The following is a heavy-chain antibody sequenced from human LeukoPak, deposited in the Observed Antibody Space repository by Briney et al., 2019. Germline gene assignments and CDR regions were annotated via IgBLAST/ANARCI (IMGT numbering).Heavy chain of an antibody. V-gene: IGHV3-30*02. CDR2: IRYDGSNK. D-gene: IGHD3-10*01. Sequence: GGSLRLSCAASGFTFSSYGMHWVRQAPGKGLEWVAFIRYDGSNKYYAGSVKGRFTISRDNSKNTLYLQMNSLTAEDTAVHYCVRAHHPGGWFDPWGQGTLVTVSS. CDR1: GFTFSSYG. J-gene: IGHJ5*02. CDR3: VRAHHPGGWFDP.